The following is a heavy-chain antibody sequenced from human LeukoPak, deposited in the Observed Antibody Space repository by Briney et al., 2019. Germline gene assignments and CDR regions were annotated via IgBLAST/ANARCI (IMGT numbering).Heavy chain of an antibody. CDR1: GCTFTSYG. Sequence: ASVKVSCKASGCTFTSYGISWVRQAPGQGLEWMGWISAYNGNTNYAQKLQGRVTMTTDTSTSTAYMELRSLRSDDTAVYYCARLIPNDYGDLPDYWGQGTLVTVSS. CDR3: ARLIPNDYGDLPDY. J-gene: IGHJ4*02. D-gene: IGHD4-17*01. V-gene: IGHV1-18*01. CDR2: ISAYNGNT.